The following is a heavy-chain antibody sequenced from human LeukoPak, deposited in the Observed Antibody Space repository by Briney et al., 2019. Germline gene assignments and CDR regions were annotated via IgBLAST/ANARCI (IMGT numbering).Heavy chain of an antibody. Sequence: GGSLRLSCAVSGFTPRNYGMHRGREAPGTGLGWVAVIWDDGTNKYYADSVRGRFTISRDSSKNTLYLQMNSLRAEDTAVYYCAKSGRNWAYLEYWGQGTLVTVSS. J-gene: IGHJ4*02. CDR3: AKSGRNWAYLEY. D-gene: IGHD7-27*01. V-gene: IGHV3-33*06. CDR1: GFTPRNYG. CDR2: IWDDGTNK.